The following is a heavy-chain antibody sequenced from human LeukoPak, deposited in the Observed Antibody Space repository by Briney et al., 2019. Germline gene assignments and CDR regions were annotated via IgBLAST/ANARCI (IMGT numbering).Heavy chain of an antibody. CDR2: ISYDGSNK. V-gene: IGHV3-30*04. Sequence: QPGGSLRLSCAASGFTFSSYAMHWVRQAPGKGLEWVAVISYDGSNKYYADSVKGRFTISRDNSKNTLYLQMNSLRAEDTAVYYCARDRGAAAFDYWGQGTLVTFSS. CDR1: GFTFSSYA. CDR3: ARDRGAAAFDY. D-gene: IGHD6-13*01. J-gene: IGHJ4*02.